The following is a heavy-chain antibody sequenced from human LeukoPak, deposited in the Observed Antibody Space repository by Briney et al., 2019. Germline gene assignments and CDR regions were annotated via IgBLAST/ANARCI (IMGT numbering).Heavy chain of an antibody. J-gene: IGHJ5*01. D-gene: IGHD2-15*01. CDR3: ARQADNNWFDS. CDR2: INPNSGVT. CDR1: GYTFTGYY. Sequence: GASVKLSCKASGYTFTGYYLHWVRQAPGQGLEWMGWINPNSGVTKYVQKFQGRVTMTRDTSISTAYMELSRLRSDDSAVFYCARQADNNWFDSWGQGTLVTVSS. V-gene: IGHV1-2*02.